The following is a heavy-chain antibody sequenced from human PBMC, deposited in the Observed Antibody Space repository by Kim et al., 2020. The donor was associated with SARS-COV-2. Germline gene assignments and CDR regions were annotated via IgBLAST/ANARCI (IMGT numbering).Heavy chain of an antibody. V-gene: IGHV1-69*04. CDR3: AREVPPLGPSAMSALRQGDYYSNGMDV. D-gene: IGHD2-2*01. J-gene: IGHJ6*02. CDR1: GGPSRSYG. CDR2: IIPIGNMT. Sequence: SSVKVSCKAFGGPSRSYGLSWVRQAPGQGLAWMGRIIPIGNMTDYAQKFQGRVTITADRMNPVDMELTSLRPEDTAVYYCAREVPPLGPSAMSALRQGDYYSNGMDVGGQGTTVTVSS.